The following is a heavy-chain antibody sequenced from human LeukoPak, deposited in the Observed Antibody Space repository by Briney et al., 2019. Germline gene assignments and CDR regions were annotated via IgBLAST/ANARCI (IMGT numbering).Heavy chain of an antibody. CDR3: AREGSGSYSSMDV. Sequence: SETLSLTCTVSGYSISSGYYWGWIRQPPGKGLEWIGSIYHSGSTYYNPSLKSRVTISVDTSKNQFSLKLSSVTAADTAVYYCAREGSGSYSSMDVWGQGTTVTVSS. CDR1: GYSISSGYY. D-gene: IGHD1-26*01. V-gene: IGHV4-38-2*02. CDR2: IYHSGST. J-gene: IGHJ6*02.